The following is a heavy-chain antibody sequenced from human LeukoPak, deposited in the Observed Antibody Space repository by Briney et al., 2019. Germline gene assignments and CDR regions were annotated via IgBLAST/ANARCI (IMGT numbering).Heavy chain of an antibody. Sequence: ASVKVPCKTSGYTFTSYYIHWVRQAPGQGLEWMGIINPSSGATNYAQKFQGRVTMTRDTSTSTVYMELSSQRSEDTAVYYCARATNFYYYYGMDVWGQGTTVTVSS. CDR3: ARATNFYYYYGMDV. CDR1: GYTFTSYY. J-gene: IGHJ6*02. V-gene: IGHV1-46*01. CDR2: INPSSGAT. D-gene: IGHD1-26*01.